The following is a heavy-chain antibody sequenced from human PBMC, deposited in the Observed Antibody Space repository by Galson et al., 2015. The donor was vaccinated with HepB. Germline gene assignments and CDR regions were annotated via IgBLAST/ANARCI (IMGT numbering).Heavy chain of an antibody. V-gene: IGHV3-33*01. Sequence: SLRLSCAASGFSFGSYGMHWVRQAPGKGLEWVAFIWHDGFNKFYGDSAKGRFDISRDNSRYTLYLQMNSLRAEYTAVYYCATYSSTSSFDYWGRGTRVTVSS. D-gene: IGHD6-6*01. CDR2: IWHDGFNK. J-gene: IGHJ4*02. CDR3: ATYSSTSSFDY. CDR1: GFSFGSYG.